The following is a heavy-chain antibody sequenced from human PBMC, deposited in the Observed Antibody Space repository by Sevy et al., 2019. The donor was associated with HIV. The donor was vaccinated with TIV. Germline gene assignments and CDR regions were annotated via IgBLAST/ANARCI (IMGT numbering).Heavy chain of an antibody. J-gene: IGHJ6*02. V-gene: IGHV3-53*01. D-gene: IGHD3-16*01. Sequence: GGSLRLSCVVSGFSVSSNYMSWVRQAPGKGLEWVSKIYSDGRTYYADSVRGRCTISRDTSKNTVYLEMKSLRAEDTDVYYCTREDMVLGEDNYYGIDVWGHGTTVTVSS. CDR3: TREDMVLGEDNYYGIDV. CDR1: GFSVSSNY. CDR2: IYSDGRT.